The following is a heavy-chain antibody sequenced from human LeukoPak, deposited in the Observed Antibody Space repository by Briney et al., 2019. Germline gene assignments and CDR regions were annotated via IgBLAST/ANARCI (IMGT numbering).Heavy chain of an antibody. Sequence: ASVKVSCKASGGTFSSYTFSWVRQAPGQGLEWMGRVIPILGMTNYPQKFQGRVTITADKSTSTTYMQLTSLTSKDTAVYYCAASDAAGSDFDYWGQGTLVTVSS. J-gene: IGHJ4*02. V-gene: IGHV1-69*02. CDR2: VIPILGMT. D-gene: IGHD3-10*01. CDR3: AASDAAGSDFDY. CDR1: GGTFSSYT.